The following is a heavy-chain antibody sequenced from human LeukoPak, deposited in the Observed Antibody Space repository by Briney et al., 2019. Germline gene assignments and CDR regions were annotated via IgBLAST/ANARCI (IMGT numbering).Heavy chain of an antibody. Sequence: SETLSLTCTVSGGSISSSSYYWGWIRQPPGKGLEWIGSIYYSGSTYYNPSLKSRVTISVDTSKNQFSLKLSSVTAADTAVYYCARGGPDDYGDFYYFDYWGQGTLVTVSS. CDR1: GGSISSSSYY. D-gene: IGHD4-17*01. V-gene: IGHV4-39*07. CDR2: IYYSGST. J-gene: IGHJ4*02. CDR3: ARGGPDDYGDFYYFDY.